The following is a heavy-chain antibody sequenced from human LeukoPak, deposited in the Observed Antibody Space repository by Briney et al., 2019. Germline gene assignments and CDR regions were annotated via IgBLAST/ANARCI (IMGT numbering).Heavy chain of an antibody. CDR2: INHSGST. CDR3: ARVPMVQGVIIYYYYMDV. CDR1: GGSFSGYN. D-gene: IGHD3-10*01. Sequence: SETLSLTCAVYGGSFSGYNWSWIRQPPGKGLEWIGEINHSGSTNYNPSLKSRVTISVDTSKNQFSLKLSSVTAADTAVYYCARVPMVQGVIIYYYYMDVWGKGTTVTVSS. V-gene: IGHV4-34*01. J-gene: IGHJ6*03.